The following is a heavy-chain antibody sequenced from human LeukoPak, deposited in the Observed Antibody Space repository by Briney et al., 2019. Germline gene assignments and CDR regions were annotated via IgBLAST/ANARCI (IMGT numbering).Heavy chain of an antibody. J-gene: IGHJ4*02. V-gene: IGHV1-2*02. CDR2: INPNSGGT. Sequence: ASVKVSCKTSGYTFTGYYMHWVRQAPGQGLEWMGWINPNSGGTNYAQKFQGRVTMTRDTSISTAYMELRRLRSDDTAVYYCARDISPVVAATADYWGQGTLVTVSS. CDR1: GYTFTGYY. CDR3: ARDISPVVAATADY. D-gene: IGHD2-15*01.